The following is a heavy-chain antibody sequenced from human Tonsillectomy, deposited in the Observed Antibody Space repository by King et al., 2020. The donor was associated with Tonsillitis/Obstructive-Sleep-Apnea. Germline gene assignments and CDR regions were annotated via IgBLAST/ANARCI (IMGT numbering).Heavy chain of an antibody. CDR1: GFTVSDNY. Sequence: VQLVESGGGLIHPGGSLRLSCAASGFTVSDNYLSWVRQAPGQGLEWVSIIYTSGNAYYADSVRGRFTISRDDSKNTVYLQMNNLRAEDTAVYYCARDKCTRTSCRFDCWGHGTLVTVSS. V-gene: IGHV3-53*01. J-gene: IGHJ4*01. CDR2: IYTSGNA. D-gene: IGHD2-2*01. CDR3: ARDKCTRTSCRFDC.